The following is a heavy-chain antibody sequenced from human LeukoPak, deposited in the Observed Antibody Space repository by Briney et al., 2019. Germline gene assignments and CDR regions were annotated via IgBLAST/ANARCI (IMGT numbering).Heavy chain of an antibody. CDR2: IKSKTDGGTT. Sequence: GGSLRLSCAASGFTFSNAWMSWVRQAPGKGLEWVGRIKSKTDGGTTDYAAPVKGRFTISRDDSKNTLYLQMNSLKTEDTAVYYCTTRGGCSGGSCYKGVDYWGQGTLVTASS. CDR1: GFTFSNAW. D-gene: IGHD2-15*01. J-gene: IGHJ4*02. V-gene: IGHV3-15*01. CDR3: TTRGGCSGGSCYKGVDY.